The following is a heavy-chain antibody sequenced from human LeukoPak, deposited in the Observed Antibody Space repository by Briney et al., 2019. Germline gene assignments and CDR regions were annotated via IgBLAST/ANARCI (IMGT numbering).Heavy chain of an antibody. V-gene: IGHV3-74*01. Sequence: GGSLRLSCAASGFTLSSYWIHWVRQAPGKELVWVSRINSDGRRTTYADSVKGRFTISRDNAKNTLYLQMNSLRTEDTAVYYCAKTTGRADYSSDGGYYGLDVWGQGTTVTVSS. CDR2: INSDGRRT. CDR1: GFTLSSYW. J-gene: IGHJ6*02. D-gene: IGHD4-11*01. CDR3: AKTTGRADYSSDGGYYGLDV.